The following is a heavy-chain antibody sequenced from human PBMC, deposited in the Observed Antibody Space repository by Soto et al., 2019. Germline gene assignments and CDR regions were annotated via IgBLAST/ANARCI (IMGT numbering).Heavy chain of an antibody. CDR2: INPSGGST. CDR3: AKDQGWEYDAYYMDV. V-gene: IGHV1-46*01. CDR1: GYTFTSYG. Sequence: ASVKVSCKASGYTFTSYGISWVRQAPGQGLEWMGIINPSGGSTSYAQKFQGRVTMTRDTSTSTVYMELSSLRSEDTAVYYCAKDQGWEYDAYYMDVWGKGTTVTVSS. J-gene: IGHJ6*03. D-gene: IGHD1-26*01.